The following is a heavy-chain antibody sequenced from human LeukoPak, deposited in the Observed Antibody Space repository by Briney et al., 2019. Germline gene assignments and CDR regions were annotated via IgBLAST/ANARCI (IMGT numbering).Heavy chain of an antibody. J-gene: IGHJ6*02. CDR3: ARDRGVTTIFYYYGMDV. CDR2: IYTSGST. V-gene: IGHV4-4*07. D-gene: IGHD4-17*01. Sequence: SETLSLTCAVYGGSFSGYYWSWIRQPAGKGLEWIGRIYTSGSTNYNPSLKSRVTMSVDTSKNQFSLKLSSVTAADTAVYYCARDRGVTTIFYYYGMDVWGQGTTVTVSS. CDR1: GGSFSGYY.